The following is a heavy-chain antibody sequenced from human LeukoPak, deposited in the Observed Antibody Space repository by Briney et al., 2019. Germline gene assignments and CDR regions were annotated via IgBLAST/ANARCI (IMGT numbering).Heavy chain of an antibody. CDR1: GYTLTSYD. Sequence: GASVKVSCKASGYTLTSYDINWVRQATGQGLEWMGWMNPNSGNTGYAQKFQGRVTMTRNTSISTAYMELSSLRSEDTAVYYCARGRRSRVAATTGYYYYMDVWGKGTTVTVSS. J-gene: IGHJ6*03. CDR3: ARGRRSRVAATTGYYYYMDV. D-gene: IGHD2-15*01. CDR2: MNPNSGNT. V-gene: IGHV1-8*01.